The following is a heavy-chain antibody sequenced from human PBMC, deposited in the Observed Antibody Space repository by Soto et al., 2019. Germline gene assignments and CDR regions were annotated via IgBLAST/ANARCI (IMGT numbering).Heavy chain of an antibody. J-gene: IGHJ6*02. V-gene: IGHV4-39*01. CDR2: ISYSGYT. CDR3: ARHEDIVVVPRYGMDV. CDR1: GGSISTNSYY. Sequence: PSETLSLTCIVSGGSISTNSYYWSWIRQPPGKGLEWIGSISYSGYTYYNPSLKSRVTISLDTSKNHFSLKVSSVTGADTAVYYCARHEDIVVVPRYGMDVWGQGTTVTVSS. D-gene: IGHD2-2*01.